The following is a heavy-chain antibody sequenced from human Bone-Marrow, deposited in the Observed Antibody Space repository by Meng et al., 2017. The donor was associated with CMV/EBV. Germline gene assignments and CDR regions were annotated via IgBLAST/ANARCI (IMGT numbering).Heavy chain of an antibody. CDR3: ARGRADQPQDTAMVLHYYYYGMDV. J-gene: IGHJ6*02. CDR2: MNPNSGNT. D-gene: IGHD5-18*01. V-gene: IGHV1-8*01. CDR1: GYTFTSYD. Sequence: ASVKVSCKASGYTFTSYDINWVRQDTGQGLEWMGWMNPNSGNTGYAQKFQGRVTMTRNTSISTAYMGLSSLRSEDTAVYYCARGRADQPQDTAMVLHYYYYGMDVWGQGTTVTVSS.